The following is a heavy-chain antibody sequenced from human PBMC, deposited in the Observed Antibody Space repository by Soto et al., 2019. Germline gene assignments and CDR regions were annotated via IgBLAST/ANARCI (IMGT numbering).Heavy chain of an antibody. J-gene: IGHJ4*02. CDR1: GGSISSYY. CDR2: IDYSGST. V-gene: IGHV4-59*01. Sequence: QVQLQESGPGLVKPSETLSLTCTVSGGSISSYYWSWIRQPPGKGLEWIGYIDYSGSTNYNPSLKSRVTISVDTSKNQFSLKLSSVTAADTAVYYCAREWGGDPDYWGQGTLVTVSS. CDR3: AREWGGDPDY. D-gene: IGHD3-16*01.